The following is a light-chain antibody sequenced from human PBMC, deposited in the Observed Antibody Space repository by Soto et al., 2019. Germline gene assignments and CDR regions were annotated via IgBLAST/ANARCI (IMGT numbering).Light chain of an antibody. J-gene: IGKJ1*01. CDR2: AAS. CDR3: QQYGTSPWT. V-gene: IGKV3-20*01. CDR1: QSVSSDY. Sequence: EIVLTQSPGTLSLSPGERATLSCWASQSVSSDYLAWYQQKPGQAPRLLIYAASSRATGITDRFSGGGSGTDFTLTINRLEPEDFAVYYCQQYGTSPWTFGQVTKVEIK.